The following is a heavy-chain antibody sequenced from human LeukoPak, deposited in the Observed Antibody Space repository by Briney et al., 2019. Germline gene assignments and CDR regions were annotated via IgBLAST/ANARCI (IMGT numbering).Heavy chain of an antibody. Sequence: SETLSLTCTVSGGSISSYYWIWIRQPPGKGLEWIGYIYYSGSTNYNPSLKSRVTISVDTSKNQFSLKLSSVTAADTAVYYCARVIVSSSWGSYWYFDLWGRGTLVTVSS. J-gene: IGHJ2*01. CDR3: ARVIVSSSWGSYWYFDL. CDR2: IYYSGST. CDR1: GGSISSYY. D-gene: IGHD6-13*01. V-gene: IGHV4-59*01.